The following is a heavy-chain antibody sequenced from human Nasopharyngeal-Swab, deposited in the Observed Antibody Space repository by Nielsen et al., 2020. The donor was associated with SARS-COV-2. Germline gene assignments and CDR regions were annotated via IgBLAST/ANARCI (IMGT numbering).Heavy chain of an antibody. V-gene: IGHV1-8*01. D-gene: IGHD2-21*02. CDR3: ARLYCGGDCYSEDYYGMDV. CDR2: MNPNSGNT. J-gene: IGHJ6*02. Sequence: ASVKVSCKASGYTFTSYDINWVRQATGQGLEWMGWMNPNSGNTGYAQKFQGRVTMTRNTSISTAYMELRSLRSDDTAVYYCARLYCGGDCYSEDYYGMDVWGQGTTVTVSS. CDR1: GYTFTSYD.